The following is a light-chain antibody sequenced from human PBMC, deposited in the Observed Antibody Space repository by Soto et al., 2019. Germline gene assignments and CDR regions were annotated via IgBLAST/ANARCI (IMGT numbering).Light chain of an antibody. CDR2: GAF. Sequence: EIVMTQSPVTLSVSPGERVTLSCRASQSVSSNLAWYQQKPGQAPSLLIYGAFTRATGIPARFSGTGSGKEFTLTISSLQSEDFAIYYCQQYNDWPLTFGQGTKVDI. V-gene: IGKV3-15*01. CDR3: QQYNDWPLT. J-gene: IGKJ1*01. CDR1: QSVSSN.